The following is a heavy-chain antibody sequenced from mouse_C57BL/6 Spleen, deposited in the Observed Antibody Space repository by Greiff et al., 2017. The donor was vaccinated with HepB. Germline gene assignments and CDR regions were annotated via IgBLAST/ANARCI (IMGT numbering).Heavy chain of an antibody. CDR3: ARGGSYYGSSSYYFDY. Sequence: VKLVESGPGLVQPSQRLSITCTVSGFSLTSYGVHWVRQSPGKGLEWLGVIWSGGSTDYNAAFISRLSISKDNSKSQVFFKMNSLQAYDTAIYYCARGGSYYGSSSYYFDYWGQGTTLTVSS. J-gene: IGHJ2*01. V-gene: IGHV2-2*01. CDR2: IWSGGST. D-gene: IGHD1-1*01. CDR1: GFSLTSYG.